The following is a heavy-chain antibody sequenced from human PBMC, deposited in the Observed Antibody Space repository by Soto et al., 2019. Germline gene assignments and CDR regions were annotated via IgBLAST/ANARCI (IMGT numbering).Heavy chain of an antibody. J-gene: IGHJ1*01. CDR1: GFTFSSYS. D-gene: IGHD6-13*01. CDR3: ARDLGSSWYPEYFQH. V-gene: IGHV3-48*01. CDR2: ISSSSSTI. Sequence: HPGGSLRLSCAASGFTFSSYSMNWVRRAPGKGLEWVSYISSSSSTIYYADSVKGRFTISRDNAKNSLYLQMNSLRAEDTAVYYCARDLGSSWYPEYFQHWGQGTLVTVSS.